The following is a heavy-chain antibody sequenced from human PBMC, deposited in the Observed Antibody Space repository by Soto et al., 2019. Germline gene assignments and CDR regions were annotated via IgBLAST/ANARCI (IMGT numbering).Heavy chain of an antibody. D-gene: IGHD6-6*01. J-gene: IGHJ6*02. CDR3: AKGGSSSSGRIYYYGMDV. Sequence: EVQLLESGGGLVQPGGSLRLSCAASGFTFSSYAMSWVRQAPGKGLEWVSAISGSGGSTYYADSVKGRFTISRDNSKNTLYLQMNSLRAEDTAVYYCAKGGSSSSGRIYYYGMDVWGQGTTVTVSS. CDR2: ISGSGGST. CDR1: GFTFSSYA. V-gene: IGHV3-23*01.